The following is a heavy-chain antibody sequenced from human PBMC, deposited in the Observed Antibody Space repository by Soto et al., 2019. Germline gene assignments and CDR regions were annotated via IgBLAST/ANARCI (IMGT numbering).Heavy chain of an antibody. CDR3: ARGREDFHAGSGPRWRWLAP. J-gene: IGHJ5*02. V-gene: IGHV4-59*01. Sequence: SETLSLTCTVSGGSISSDFWSWIRQPPGKGLEWIGYISISGNTDYSPSLKSRATISADTSRNQFSLRLRSVNTADTAVYFCARGREDFHAGSGPRWRWLAPWVQGTLVT. D-gene: IGHD3-3*01. CDR1: GGSISSDF. CDR2: ISISGNT.